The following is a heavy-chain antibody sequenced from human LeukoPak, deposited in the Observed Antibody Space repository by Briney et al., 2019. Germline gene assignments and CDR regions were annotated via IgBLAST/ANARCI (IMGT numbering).Heavy chain of an antibody. CDR3: ARDQYLDSSRFHYFDS. J-gene: IGHJ4*02. CDR2: ISAYNGNT. Sequence: ASVKVSCKASGYTFTSYGISWVRQAPGQGLEWMGWISAYNGNTNYAQKFQGRVTMTRDTSTSTVYMELSSPREEDTALYYCARDQYLDSSRFHYFDSWGQGTLVTVSS. V-gene: IGHV1-18*01. D-gene: IGHD6-13*01. CDR1: GYTFTSYG.